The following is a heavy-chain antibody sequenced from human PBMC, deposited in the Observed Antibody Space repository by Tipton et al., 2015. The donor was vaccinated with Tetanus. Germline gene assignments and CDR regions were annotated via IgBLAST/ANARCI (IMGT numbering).Heavy chain of an antibody. V-gene: IGHV4-59*01. D-gene: IGHD3-10*01. J-gene: IGHJ3*02. CDR3: AGSQSWFAFDI. Sequence: TLSLTCSVSDGSSRNYYWSWIRQPPGQGLEWIGNIYSSGSANYNPPLRSRVTISVAASKDRFSLKMISVTPADTAVYYCAGSQSWFAFDIWGQGTIATVSS. CDR2: IYSSGSA. CDR1: DGSSRNYY.